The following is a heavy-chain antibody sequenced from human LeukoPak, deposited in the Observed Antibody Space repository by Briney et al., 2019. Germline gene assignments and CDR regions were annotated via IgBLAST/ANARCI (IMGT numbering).Heavy chain of an antibody. CDR3: ARHRWLGSSSWNY. CDR2: INHSGST. CDR1: GGSFSGYY. V-gene: IGHV4-34*01. D-gene: IGHD6-13*01. Sequence: SETLSLTCAVYGGSFSGYYWSWIRQPPGKGLEWIGEINHSGSTNYNPSLKSRVTISVDTSKNQFSLKLSSVTAADTAVYYCARHRWLGSSSWNYWGQGTLVTVSS. J-gene: IGHJ4*02.